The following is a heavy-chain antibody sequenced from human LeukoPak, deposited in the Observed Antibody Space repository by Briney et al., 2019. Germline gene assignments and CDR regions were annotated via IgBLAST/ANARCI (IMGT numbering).Heavy chain of an antibody. D-gene: IGHD3-10*01. J-gene: IGHJ4*02. CDR3: AKSVLLQRPTFDY. Sequence: GGSLRLSCAASGFTFSSYAMSWVRQAPGKGLEWVSNINESRGSTYYADSVKGRFTISRDNSKNTLYLQMNSLRAEDTAVDYCAKSVLLQRPTFDYWGQGTLVTVSS. CDR1: GFTFSSYA. V-gene: IGHV3-23*01. CDR2: INESRGST.